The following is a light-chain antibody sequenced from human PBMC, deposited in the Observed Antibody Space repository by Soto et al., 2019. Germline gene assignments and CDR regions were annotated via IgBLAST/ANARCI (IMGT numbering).Light chain of an antibody. V-gene: IGKV3-20*01. CDR2: DAS. CDR1: QIVSSY. J-gene: IGKJ1*01. CDR3: QQYGSSGT. Sequence: EILMTQAPVTLSVSPGERATLSCRARQIVSSYLAWYQQKPGQAPRLLIYDASNRATGIPDRFSGSGSGTDFTLTISRLEPEDFAVYYCQQYGSSGTFGQGTKVDIK.